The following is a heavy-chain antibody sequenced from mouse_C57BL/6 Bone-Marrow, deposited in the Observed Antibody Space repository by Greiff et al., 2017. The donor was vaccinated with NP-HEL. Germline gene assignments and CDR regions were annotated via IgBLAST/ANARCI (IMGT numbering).Heavy chain of an antibody. CDR2: IDPANGNT. Sequence: EVKLQESVAELVRPGASVKLSCTASGFNIKNTYMHWVKQRPEQGLEWIGRIDPANGNTKYAPKFQGKATITADTSSNTAYLQLSSLTSEDTAIYYCASPDNYYGSSSPSWFAYWGQGTLVTVSA. V-gene: IGHV14-3*01. CDR3: ASPDNYYGSSSPSWFAY. J-gene: IGHJ3*01. D-gene: IGHD1-1*01. CDR1: GFNIKNTY.